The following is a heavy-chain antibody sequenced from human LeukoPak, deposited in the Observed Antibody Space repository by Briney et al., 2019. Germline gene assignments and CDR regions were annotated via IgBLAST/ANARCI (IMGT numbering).Heavy chain of an antibody. Sequence: ASVKVSYKVSGYTLTELSMHWMRQAPGKGREGMGGFGPEDGETIYAQKSEGRVTRTEDKSTDTAYMELTSLRSEDTAVYYCATGENLYNWPPFDYWGQGTLVTVSS. V-gene: IGHV1-24*01. J-gene: IGHJ4*02. CDR3: ATGENLYNWPPFDY. D-gene: IGHD1-20*01. CDR1: GYTLTELS. CDR2: FGPEDGET.